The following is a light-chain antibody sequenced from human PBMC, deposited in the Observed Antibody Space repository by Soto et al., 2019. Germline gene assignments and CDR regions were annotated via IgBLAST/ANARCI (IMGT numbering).Light chain of an antibody. CDR1: QGISSW. Sequence: DIQMTQSPSSVSASVGDRVTITCRASQGISSWVGWYQQKPGRAPNLLIYDASSLQSGVPSMFSGSGAGTEFTLTISSLQPEDFATYYFQQADTFPLTFGGGTKVEIK. V-gene: IGKV1-12*01. CDR3: QQADTFPLT. CDR2: DAS. J-gene: IGKJ4*02.